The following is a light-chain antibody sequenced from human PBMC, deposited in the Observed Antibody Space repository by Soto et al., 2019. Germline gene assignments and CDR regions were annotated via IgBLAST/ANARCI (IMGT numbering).Light chain of an antibody. V-gene: IGKV3-20*01. CDR1: QSVSNNY. J-gene: IGKJ1*01. CDR3: QQYGSSGT. CDR2: GAS. Sequence: EIVLTQSPGTLSLSPGERATLSCRASQSVSNNYLAWYQQKPGQAARLLIYGASNRATGIPDRFSGSGSGTEFTLTISRLEPEDFAVYYCQQYGSSGTFGHGTKVEIK.